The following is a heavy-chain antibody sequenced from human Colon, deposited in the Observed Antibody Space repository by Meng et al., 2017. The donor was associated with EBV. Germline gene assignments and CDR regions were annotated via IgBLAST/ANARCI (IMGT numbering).Heavy chain of an antibody. CDR1: GGSISSGCYY. CDR3: ARASYGSGSPLGESWFDP. V-gene: IGHV4-31*03. J-gene: IGHJ5*02. Sequence: QVQLPGPGPALVKPSQTLSLTCTVSGGSISSGCYYWSWIRQHPGKGLEWIGYIHSSGSTYYNPSLRSRLTISVDTSKNQFSLKLSSVTAADTAVYYCARASYGSGSPLGESWFDPWGQGTLVTVSS. D-gene: IGHD3-10*01. CDR2: IHSSGST.